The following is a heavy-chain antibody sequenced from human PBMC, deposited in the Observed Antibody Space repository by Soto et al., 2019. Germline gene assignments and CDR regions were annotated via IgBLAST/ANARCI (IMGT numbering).Heavy chain of an antibody. Sequence: PSETLSLTCTVSGASLTSGTFYWSWVRQPPGKGLELIGYVYHTGDTKYNPSLQSRVTISLDTSKNQFSLKLKSVTAADTAIYHCEREINIWGQGALVTVSS. V-gene: IGHV4-61*01. CDR1: GASLTSGTFY. D-gene: IGHD3-10*02. J-gene: IGHJ4*02. CDR3: EREINI. CDR2: VYHTGDT.